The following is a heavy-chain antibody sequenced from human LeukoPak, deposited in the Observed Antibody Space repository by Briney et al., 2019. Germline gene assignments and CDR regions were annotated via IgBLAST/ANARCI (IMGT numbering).Heavy chain of an antibody. J-gene: IGHJ5*02. V-gene: IGHV3-23*01. Sequence: GGSLRLSCAASGFTFSSYAMSWVRQAPGKGLEWVSAISGSGGSTYYADSVKGRFTISRDNSKNTLCLQMNSLRAEDTAVYYCAKHGAAAGFYNWFDPWGQGTLVTVSS. CDR2: ISGSGGST. CDR3: AKHGAAAGFYNWFDP. D-gene: IGHD6-13*01. CDR1: GFTFSSYA.